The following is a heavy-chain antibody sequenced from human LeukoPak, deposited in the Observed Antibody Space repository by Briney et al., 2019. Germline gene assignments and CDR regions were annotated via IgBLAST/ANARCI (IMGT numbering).Heavy chain of an antibody. CDR1: GFTFDDYA. Sequence: GRSLRLSCAASGFTFDDYAMHWVRQAPGKGLEWVSGISWNSGSIGYADSVKGRFTISRDNAKNSLYLQMNSLRAEDTALCYCAKDGGISSSWYRRYYYYGMDVWGQGTTVTVSS. V-gene: IGHV3-9*01. CDR2: ISWNSGSI. D-gene: IGHD6-13*01. CDR3: AKDGGISSSWYRRYYYYGMDV. J-gene: IGHJ6*02.